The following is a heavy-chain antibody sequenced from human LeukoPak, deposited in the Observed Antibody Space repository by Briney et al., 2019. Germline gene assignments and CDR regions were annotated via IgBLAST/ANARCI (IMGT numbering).Heavy chain of an antibody. Sequence: SETLSLTCSVSGGSISTYYWSWIRQPPGKGLEWIGYIYYSGSTNYNPSLKSQVTMSVDTSKNQFSLKLTSVTAADTAVYYCARSRSSGWPDHHSWGQGTLVTVSS. CDR2: IYYSGST. J-gene: IGHJ4*02. V-gene: IGHV4-59*01. D-gene: IGHD6-19*01. CDR1: GGSISTYY. CDR3: ARSRSSGWPDHHS.